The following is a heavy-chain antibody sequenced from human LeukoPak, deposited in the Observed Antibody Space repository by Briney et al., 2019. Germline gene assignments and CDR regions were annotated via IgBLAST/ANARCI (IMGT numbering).Heavy chain of an antibody. CDR2: INHSGST. D-gene: IGHD3-22*01. J-gene: IGHJ4*02. CDR1: GGSFSGYY. Sequence: SETLSLTCAVYGGSFSGYYWSWIRQPPGKGLEWIGEINHSGSTNYNPSLKSRVTISVDTSKNQFSLKLSSVTAADTAVYYCARERYYYDSSGAREYYFDYWGQGTLVTVSS. CDR3: ARERYYYDSSGAREYYFDY. V-gene: IGHV4-34*01.